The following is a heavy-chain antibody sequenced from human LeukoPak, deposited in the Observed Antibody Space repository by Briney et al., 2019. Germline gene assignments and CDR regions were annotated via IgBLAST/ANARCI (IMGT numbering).Heavy chain of an antibody. Sequence: SETLSLTCAVSGGSISSGSYYWGWIRQPPGKGLEWIGSIYYSGSTYYNPSLKSRVTISVDTSKNQFSLKLSSVTAADTAVYYCARHVGLTTVDYWGQGTLVTVSS. CDR1: GGSISSGSYY. D-gene: IGHD4-17*01. CDR3: ARHVGLTTVDY. CDR2: IYYSGST. J-gene: IGHJ4*02. V-gene: IGHV4-39*01.